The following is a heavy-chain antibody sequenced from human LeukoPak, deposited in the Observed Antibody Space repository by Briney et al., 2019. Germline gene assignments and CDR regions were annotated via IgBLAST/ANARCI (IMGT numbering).Heavy chain of an antibody. D-gene: IGHD3-10*01. V-gene: IGHV3-23*01. CDR2: IGGGPGNT. CDR1: GFSFSSYA. Sequence: GGSLRLSCAASGFSFSSYAMSWVRQAPGKGLEWVSVIGGGPGNTYYTDSVKGRFTISRDNSKNTLYLQMNSLRAEDTAVYYCARHGSITMVRGRLRYYYMDVWGKVTTVTISS. CDR3: ARHGSITMVRGRLRYYYMDV. J-gene: IGHJ6*03.